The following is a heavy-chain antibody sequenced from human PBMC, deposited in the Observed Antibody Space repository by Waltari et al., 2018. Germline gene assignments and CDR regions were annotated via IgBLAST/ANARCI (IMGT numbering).Heavy chain of an antibody. J-gene: IGHJ4*02. CDR1: GFTFSNNW. CDR3: TRGGDDSSWYWRN. CDR2: INQDGSGK. D-gene: IGHD6-13*01. V-gene: IGHV3-7*01. Sequence: EVQLVESGGGLVQPGGSLRLSCAASGFTFSNNWMTWVRQAPGKGLGWVANINQDGSGKDPGESVKGRFTISRDNAKNSLYLQLNSLRADDTAVYYCTRGGDDSSWYWRNWGQGTLVTVSS.